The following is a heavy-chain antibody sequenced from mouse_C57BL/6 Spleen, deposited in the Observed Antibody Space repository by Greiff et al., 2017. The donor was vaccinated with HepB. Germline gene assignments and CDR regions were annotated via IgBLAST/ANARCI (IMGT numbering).Heavy chain of an antibody. J-gene: IGHJ2*01. CDR1: GYTFTSYW. D-gene: IGHD1-1*01. Sequence: QVQLKQPGAELVRPGSSVKLSCKASGYTFTSYWMDWVKQRPGQGLEWIGNIYPSDSETHYNQKFKDKATLTVDKSSSTAYMQLSSLTSEDSAVYYCARGGSSYVGYWGQGTTLTVSS. CDR3: ARGGSSYVGY. CDR2: IYPSDSET. V-gene: IGHV1-61*01.